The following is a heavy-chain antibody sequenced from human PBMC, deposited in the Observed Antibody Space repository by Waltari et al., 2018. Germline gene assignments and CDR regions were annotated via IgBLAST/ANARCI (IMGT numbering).Heavy chain of an antibody. Sequence: QVQLQQWGAGLLKPSETLSLPCAVYGGSFSGYSCSWIRQPPGKGLEWIGEINHSGSTNYNPSLKSRVTISVDTSKNQFSLKLSSVTAADTAVYYCARGGMQLVREGYYFDYWGQGTLVTVSS. CDR3: ARGGMQLVREGYYFDY. CDR1: GGSFSGYS. V-gene: IGHV4-34*01. J-gene: IGHJ4*02. D-gene: IGHD6-6*01. CDR2: INHSGST.